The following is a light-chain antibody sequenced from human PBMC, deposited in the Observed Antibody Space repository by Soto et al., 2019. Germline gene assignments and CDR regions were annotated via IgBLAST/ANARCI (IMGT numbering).Light chain of an antibody. CDR2: GAS. Sequence: EIVLTQSPATLSLSPGERATLSCRASQSVSSSYLAWYQQKPGQAPRLLIYGASSRPTGIPDRFSGGGSGTNFTLTISRLEPEDFAVYYCQQYGSSSTFGQGTRLEIK. J-gene: IGKJ5*01. V-gene: IGKV3-20*01. CDR1: QSVSSSY. CDR3: QQYGSSST.